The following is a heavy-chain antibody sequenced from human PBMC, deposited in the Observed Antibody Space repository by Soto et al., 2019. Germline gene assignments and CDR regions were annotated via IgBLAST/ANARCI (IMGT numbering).Heavy chain of an antibody. D-gene: IGHD1-26*01. V-gene: IGHV1-69*06. J-gene: IGHJ4*02. CDR1: GGTFNSYL. CDR3: ARGRDQPPVGLHFDT. Sequence: QVELVQSGAEVKNPGSSVKVSCKTSGGTFNSYLIDWVRQAPGQGLEWMGGIIPAFDTTKYAQKFQDRVTITADKSTSTAYLELRTLTSEDTAVYYCARGRDQPPVGLHFDTWGQGTLVTVSS. CDR2: IIPAFDTT.